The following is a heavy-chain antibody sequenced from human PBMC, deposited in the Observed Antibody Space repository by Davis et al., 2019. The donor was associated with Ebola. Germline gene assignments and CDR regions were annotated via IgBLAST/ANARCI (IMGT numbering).Heavy chain of an antibody. J-gene: IGHJ4*02. Sequence: ASVKVSCKASGYTFTGYYMHWVRQAPGQGLEWMGWINPNSGGTNYAQKFQGRVTMTRDTSISTAYMELSRLRSDDTAVYYCARVLQYYDSSGTLCYWGQGTLVTVSS. V-gene: IGHV1-2*02. CDR2: INPNSGGT. CDR1: GYTFTGYY. D-gene: IGHD3-22*01. CDR3: ARVLQYYDSSGTLCY.